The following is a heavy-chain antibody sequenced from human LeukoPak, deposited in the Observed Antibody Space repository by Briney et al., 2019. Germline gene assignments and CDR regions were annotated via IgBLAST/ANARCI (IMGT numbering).Heavy chain of an antibody. CDR1: GGSISSSNW. Sequence: PSGTLSLTCAVSGGSISSSNWWSWVRQPPGKGLEWIGEIYHSGSTNYNPSLKSRVTISEDTSKNQFSLRLSSLTAADTAVYYCSSGSYYLPSNWGQGTLVTVSS. V-gene: IGHV4-4*02. J-gene: IGHJ4*02. D-gene: IGHD3-10*01. CDR2: IYHSGST. CDR3: SSGSYYLPSN.